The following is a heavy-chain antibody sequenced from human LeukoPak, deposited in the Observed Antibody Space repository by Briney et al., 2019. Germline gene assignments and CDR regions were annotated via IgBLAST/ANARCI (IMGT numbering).Heavy chain of an antibody. J-gene: IGHJ4*02. V-gene: IGHV4-4*02. CDR3: TRESGAFSPFGF. D-gene: IGHD1-26*01. Sequence: SATLSLTCAVSGGSILTTNWWSWVRQPPGKGLEWIGEVHLSGASNSNPSLKSRVNMSIDKSKNHLSLELTSVTAADTAIYYCTRESGAFSPFGFWGQGTLVTVSS. CDR1: GGSILTTNW. CDR2: VHLSGAS.